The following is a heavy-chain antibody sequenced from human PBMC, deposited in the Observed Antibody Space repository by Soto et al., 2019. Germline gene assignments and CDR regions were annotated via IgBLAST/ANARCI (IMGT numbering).Heavy chain of an antibody. CDR1: GFTFSSYG. J-gene: IGHJ4*02. Sequence: GGSLRLSCAASGFTFSSYGMHWVRQAPGKGLEWVAVISYDGSNKYYADSVKGRFTISRDNSKNTLYLQMNSLRAEDTAVYYCAKGSVVYSSGWLAVDYWGQGTLVTVSS. V-gene: IGHV3-30*18. D-gene: IGHD6-19*01. CDR2: ISYDGSNK. CDR3: AKGSVVYSSGWLAVDY.